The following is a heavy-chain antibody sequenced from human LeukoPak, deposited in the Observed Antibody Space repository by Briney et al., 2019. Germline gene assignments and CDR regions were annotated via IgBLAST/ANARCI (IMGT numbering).Heavy chain of an antibody. D-gene: IGHD2-2*01. CDR1: GFTFSSYG. Sequence: GGSLGLSCAASGFTFSSYGMHWVRQAPGKGLEWVAFIRYDGSNKYYADSVKGRFTISRDNSKNTLYLQMNSLRAEDTAVYYCAKELGYCSSTSCPRAAFDIWGQGTMVTVSS. J-gene: IGHJ3*02. V-gene: IGHV3-30*02. CDR2: IRYDGSNK. CDR3: AKELGYCSSTSCPRAAFDI.